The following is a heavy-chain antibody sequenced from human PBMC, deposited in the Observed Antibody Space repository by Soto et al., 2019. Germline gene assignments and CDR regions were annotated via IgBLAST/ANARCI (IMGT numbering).Heavy chain of an antibody. Sequence: ASVKCASKACGYTFTSYSISSVRQAPGQGLEWMGWISAYNGNTNYAQKLQGRVTMTTDTSTSTAYMELRSLRSDDTAVYYCAGGYCSCGSCYGTFDIWGQGTMVTVSS. CDR1: GYTFTSYS. J-gene: IGHJ3*02. V-gene: IGHV1-18*01. D-gene: IGHD2-15*01. CDR3: AGGYCSCGSCYGTFDI. CDR2: ISAYNGNT.